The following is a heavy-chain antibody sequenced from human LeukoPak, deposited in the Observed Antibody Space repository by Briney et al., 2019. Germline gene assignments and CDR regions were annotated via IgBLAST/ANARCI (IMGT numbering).Heavy chain of an antibody. V-gene: IGHV3-66*01. CDR2: IYSGGST. Sequence: GGSPRLSCAASGFTVSSNHMSWVRQAPGKGLEGVSVIYSGGSTYYADSVKGRFTISRDNSKNTLYLQMNSLRAEDTAVYYCARDLAYFGSGKQNYWGQGTLVTVSS. CDR1: GFTVSSNH. J-gene: IGHJ4*02. CDR3: ARDLAYFGSGKQNY. D-gene: IGHD3-10*01.